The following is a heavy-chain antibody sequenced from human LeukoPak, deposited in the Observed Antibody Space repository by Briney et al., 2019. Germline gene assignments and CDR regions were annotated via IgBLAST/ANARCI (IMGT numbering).Heavy chain of an antibody. Sequence: PSETLSLTCIVSGGSITSYYWSWIRQPPGKGLEGIGYTYDTGNTNYNPSPRSRVTISIGTSKAQFSLRLTSVTAADTAVYYCARARVRSYSYDSDGSYTSDWIFDLWGRGTLVSVSS. J-gene: IGHJ2*01. CDR3: ARARVRSYSYDSDGSYTSDWIFDL. CDR1: GGSITSYY. D-gene: IGHD3-22*01. CDR2: TYDTGNT. V-gene: IGHV4-59*01.